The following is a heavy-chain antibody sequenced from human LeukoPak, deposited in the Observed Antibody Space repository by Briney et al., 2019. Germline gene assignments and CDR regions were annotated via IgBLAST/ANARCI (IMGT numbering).Heavy chain of an antibody. D-gene: IGHD5-12*01. V-gene: IGHV1-69*13. J-gene: IGHJ4*02. Sequence: SVKVSSKASGGTFTSYAISWVRQAPGQGLEWMGGIIPIFGTANYAQKFQGRVTITADESTSTAYMGLSSLRSEDTAVYYCARDLYGATGYFDYWGQGTLVTVSS. CDR2: IIPIFGTA. CDR1: GGTFTSYA. CDR3: ARDLYGATGYFDY.